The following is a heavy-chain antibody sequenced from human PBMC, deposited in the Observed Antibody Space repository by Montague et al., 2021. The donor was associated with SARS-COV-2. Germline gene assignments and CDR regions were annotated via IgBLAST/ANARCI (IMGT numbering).Heavy chain of an antibody. CDR2: IYYSGGT. J-gene: IGHJ6*02. CDR1: GGSISSSSYY. D-gene: IGHD3-22*01. Sequence: SETLSLTCTVSGGSISSSSYYWGWIRQPPGKGLEWIGSIYYSGGTYYNPSLKSRVTISVDTSKNQISLKLSSVTAADTAVYYCARHASYDYCKDRYYYYYCYGIDVWGQGTPVTVSS. CDR3: ARHASYDYCKDRYYYYYCYGIDV. V-gene: IGHV4-39*01.